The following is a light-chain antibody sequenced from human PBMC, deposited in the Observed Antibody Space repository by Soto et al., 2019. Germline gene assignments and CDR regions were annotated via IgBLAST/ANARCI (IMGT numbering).Light chain of an antibody. CDR1: QGIGDT. J-gene: IGKJ1*01. Sequence: VLTQSPANLSVSPGEAVTLSCRASQGIGDTLAWYQHKPGQTPRLLIYDTSTRATGIPVRFSGSGSGTDLTLTISSLQPEDFAVYFCHQDFNLPWTFGQGIKVEIK. CDR3: HQDFNLPWT. CDR2: DTS. V-gene: IGKV3D-15*02.